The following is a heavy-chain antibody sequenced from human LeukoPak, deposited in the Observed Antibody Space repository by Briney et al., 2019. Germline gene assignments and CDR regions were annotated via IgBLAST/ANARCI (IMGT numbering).Heavy chain of an antibody. D-gene: IGHD3-9*01. V-gene: IGHV3-66*01. CDR2: IYSGGST. CDR1: GFTVSSNY. CDR3: ASSLLYYDILTGYYPFFP. J-gene: IGHJ5*02. Sequence: GGSLRLSCAASGFTVSSNYMSWVRQAQGNGLEWVSVIYSGGSTYYADSVKGRFTISRDNSKNTLYLQMNSLRAEDTAVYYCASSLLYYDILTGYYPFFPWGQGTLVTVSS.